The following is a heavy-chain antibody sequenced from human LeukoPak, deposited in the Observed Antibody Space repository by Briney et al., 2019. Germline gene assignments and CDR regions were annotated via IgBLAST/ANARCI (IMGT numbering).Heavy chain of an antibody. Sequence: SGPTLDNPPQPLTLTCSFSGFSLSSSGLGVGWIRQPPGKALEWLALIYWDDDKRYSPSLKSRLTIAQDTSKNEVVLTMTNVDPVDTATYYCAHAYCGRSSCHPYYYYNMDVWGKGTTVTVSS. V-gene: IGHV2-5*02. CDR1: GFSLSSSGLG. CDR3: AHAYCGRSSCHPYYYYNMDV. J-gene: IGHJ6*03. CDR2: IYWDDDK. D-gene: IGHD2-21*01.